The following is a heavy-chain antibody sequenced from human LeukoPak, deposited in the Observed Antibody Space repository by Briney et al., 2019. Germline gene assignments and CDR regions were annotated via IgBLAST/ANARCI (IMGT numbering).Heavy chain of an antibody. CDR3: ARLRRRRGEADF. J-gene: IGHJ4*02. V-gene: IGHV4-39*01. D-gene: IGHD3-16*01. Sequence: SETLSLTCTVSGGSVSDTSYYWSWNRPPSGKGLKLIGSMYHSAGTYPNQARKSRVTMSVDTSSNQFSLKLSSVTAADTAVYYCARLRRRRGEADFWGRGTLVIVSS. CDR2: MYHSAGT. CDR1: GGSVSDTSYY.